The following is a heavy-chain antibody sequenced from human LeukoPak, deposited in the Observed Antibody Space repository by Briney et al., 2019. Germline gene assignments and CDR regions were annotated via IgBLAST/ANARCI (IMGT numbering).Heavy chain of an antibody. D-gene: IGHD6-13*01. CDR3: ARLRSWLY. J-gene: IGHJ4*02. Sequence: PETLSLTCTVSGGSISSSSYYWGWIRQPPGKGLEWIGSIYYSGSTYYNPSLKSRVTISVDTSKNQFSLKLSSVTAADTAVYYCARLRSWLYWGQGTLVTVSS. CDR1: GGSISSSSYY. V-gene: IGHV4-39*01. CDR2: IYYSGST.